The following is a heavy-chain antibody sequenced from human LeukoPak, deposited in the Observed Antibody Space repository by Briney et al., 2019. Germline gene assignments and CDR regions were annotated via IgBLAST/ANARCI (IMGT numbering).Heavy chain of an antibody. D-gene: IGHD1-26*01. CDR3: ARDDGSGSYYFALQVDY. V-gene: IGHV1-18*01. Sequence: ASVEVSCKASGYTFTSYGISWVRRAPGQGLEWMGWISAYNGNTNYAQKLQGRVTMTTDTSTSTAYMELRSLRSDDTAVYYCARDDGSGSYYFALQVDYWGQGTLVTVSS. CDR2: ISAYNGNT. CDR1: GYTFTSYG. J-gene: IGHJ4*02.